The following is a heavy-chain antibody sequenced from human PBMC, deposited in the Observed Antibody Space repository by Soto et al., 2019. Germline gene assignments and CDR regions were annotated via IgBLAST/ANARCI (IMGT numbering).Heavy chain of an antibody. CDR2: ISAYNGNT. J-gene: IGHJ6*04. Sequence: ASVKVSCKASGYTFTSYGINWVRQAPGQGLEWMGWISAYNGNTNYAQKLQGRVTMTTDTSTSTAYMELRSLRSDDTAVYYCASVMNLNEQVMGGYYYGMDVWGEGTTVTVSA. CDR1: GYTFTSYG. V-gene: IGHV1-18*01. D-gene: IGHD1-1*01. CDR3: ASVMNLNEQVMGGYYYGMDV.